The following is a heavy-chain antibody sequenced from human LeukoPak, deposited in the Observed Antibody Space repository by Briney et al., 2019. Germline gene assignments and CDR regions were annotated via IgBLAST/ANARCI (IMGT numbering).Heavy chain of an antibody. Sequence: SETLSLTCTVSGGSISSYYWSWIRQPPGKGLEWIGSIYYSGSTYYNPSLKSRVTISVDTSKNQFSLKLSSVTAADAAVYYCARHGDYYDSSGFDYWGQGTLVTVSS. V-gene: IGHV4-59*05. D-gene: IGHD3-22*01. CDR2: IYYSGST. CDR3: ARHGDYYDSSGFDY. CDR1: GGSISSYY. J-gene: IGHJ4*02.